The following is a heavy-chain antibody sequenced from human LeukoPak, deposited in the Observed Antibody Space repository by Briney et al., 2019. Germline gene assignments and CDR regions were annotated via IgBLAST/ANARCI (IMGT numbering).Heavy chain of an antibody. V-gene: IGHV3-9*01. D-gene: IGHD3-3*01. CDR1: GFTFDDHG. Sequence: GGSLRLSCAASGFTFDDHGMHWVRQAPGKGLEWVSGINWSSGIIGYADSVKGRFTISRDNAKNSLYLQMDSLRAEDTALYYCAKDTGRPTDAITMEDNAFDIWGQGTMVTVSS. CDR2: INWSSGII. J-gene: IGHJ3*02. CDR3: AKDTGRPTDAITMEDNAFDI.